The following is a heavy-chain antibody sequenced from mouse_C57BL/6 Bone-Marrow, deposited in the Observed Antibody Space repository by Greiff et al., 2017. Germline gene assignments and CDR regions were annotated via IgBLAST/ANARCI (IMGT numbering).Heavy chain of an antibody. V-gene: IGHV1-55*01. CDR2: IYPGSGST. CDR3: ARAGPWFAY. Sequence: QVQLQQPGAELVKPGASVKMSCKASCYTFTSYWITWVKQRPGQGLEWIGDIYPGSGSTNYNEKFKSKATLTVDTSSSTAYMQLSSLTPEDSAVYYCARAGPWFAYWGQWTLVTVSA. J-gene: IGHJ3*01. CDR1: CYTFTSYW.